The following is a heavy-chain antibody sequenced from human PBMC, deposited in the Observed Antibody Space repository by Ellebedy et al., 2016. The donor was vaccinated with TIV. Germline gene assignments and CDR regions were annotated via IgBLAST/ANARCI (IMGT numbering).Heavy chain of an antibody. J-gene: IGHJ4*02. D-gene: IGHD6-19*01. CDR1: GYTLTELS. CDR3: ATDSLAVAGTSFDY. V-gene: IGHV1-24*01. Sequence: ASVKVSCXVSGYTLTELSMHWVRQAPGKGLEWMGGFDPEDGETIYAQKFQGRVTMTEDTSTDTAYMELSSLRSEDTAVYYCATDSLAVAGTSFDYWGQGTLVTVSS. CDR2: FDPEDGET.